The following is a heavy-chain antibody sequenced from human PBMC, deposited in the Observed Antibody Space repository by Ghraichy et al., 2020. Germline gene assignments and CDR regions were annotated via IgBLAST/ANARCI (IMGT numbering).Heavy chain of an antibody. D-gene: IGHD3-10*01. V-gene: IGHV1-18*04. Sequence: ASVKVSCKASGYTFTSYGISWVRQAPGQGLEWMGWISAYNGHTNYAQKFQGRVTMTTDTSTSTAYMELRSLRSEDTAVFYCARGSGGFGELVWGQGTLVTVSS. CDR2: ISAYNGHT. CDR3: ARGSGGFGELV. CDR1: GYTFTSYG. J-gene: IGHJ4*02.